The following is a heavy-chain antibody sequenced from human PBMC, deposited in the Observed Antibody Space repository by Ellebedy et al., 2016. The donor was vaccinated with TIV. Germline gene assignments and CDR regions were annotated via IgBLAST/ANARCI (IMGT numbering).Heavy chain of an antibody. V-gene: IGHV3-74*01. J-gene: IGHJ4*02. CDR3: ARDSELAGVAFDY. CDR1: GFTFSSYW. Sequence: GESLKISXAASGFTFSSYWMHWVRQAPGKGLVWVSRINSDGSSTSYADSVKGRFTISRDNAKNTLYLQMNSLRAEDTAVYYCARDSELAGVAFDYWGQGTLVTVSS. D-gene: IGHD3-10*01. CDR2: INSDGSST.